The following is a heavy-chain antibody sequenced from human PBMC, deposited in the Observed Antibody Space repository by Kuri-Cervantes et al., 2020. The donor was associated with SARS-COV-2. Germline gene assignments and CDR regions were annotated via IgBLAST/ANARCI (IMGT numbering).Heavy chain of an antibody. CDR2: IYHSGST. V-gene: IGHV4-4*02. CDR3: ARDGDLLWFGD. J-gene: IGHJ4*02. D-gene: IGHD3-10*01. Sequence: SETLSLTCAVSGGSISSSNWWSWVRQPPGKGLEWIGEIYHSGSTNYNPSLMSRVTISVDKSKNQFSLKLSSVTAADTAVYYCARDGDLLWFGDWGQGTLVTVSS. CDR1: GGSISSSNW.